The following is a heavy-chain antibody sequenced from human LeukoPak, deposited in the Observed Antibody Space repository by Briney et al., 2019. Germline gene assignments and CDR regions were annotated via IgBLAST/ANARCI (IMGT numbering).Heavy chain of an antibody. V-gene: IGHV4-38-2*02. J-gene: IGHJ4*02. CDR2: IYRSGTT. Sequence: PSETLSLTCAVSGYSISSGYYWGWIRQPPGKGLEWIGSIYRSGTTYYNPSLRSRVTISLDTPKNQISLKLTSVTAADTAVYYCARESGGDYGDYWGQGTLVTVSS. CDR3: ARESGGDYGDY. CDR1: GYSISSGYY. D-gene: IGHD4-17*01.